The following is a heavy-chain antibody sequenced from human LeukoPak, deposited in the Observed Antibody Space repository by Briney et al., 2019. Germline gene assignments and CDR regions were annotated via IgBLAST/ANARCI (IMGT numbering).Heavy chain of an antibody. Sequence: GGSLRLSCAASGFTFSSYSMNWVRQAPGKGLEWVSSISSSSSYIYYADSVKGRFTISRDNAKNSLYLQMNSLRAEDTAVYYCARDGGSYYIDPHDYWGQGTLVTVSS. CDR2: ISSSSSYI. V-gene: IGHV3-21*01. D-gene: IGHD3-10*01. J-gene: IGHJ4*02. CDR1: GFTFSSYS. CDR3: ARDGGSYYIDPHDY.